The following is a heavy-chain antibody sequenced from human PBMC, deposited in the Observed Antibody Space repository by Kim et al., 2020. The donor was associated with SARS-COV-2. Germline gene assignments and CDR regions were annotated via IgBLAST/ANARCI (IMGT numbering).Heavy chain of an antibody. V-gene: IGHV3-9*01. J-gene: IGHJ3*02. D-gene: IGHD6-13*01. CDR1: GFTFDDYA. CDR3: AKEIGQQLPPGAFDI. Sequence: GGSLRLSCAASGFTFDDYALHWVRQAPGKGLEWVSGISWNSGSIGYADSVKGRFTISRDNAKNSLYLQMNSLRAEDTALYYCAKEIGQQLPPGAFDIWG. CDR2: ISWNSGSI.